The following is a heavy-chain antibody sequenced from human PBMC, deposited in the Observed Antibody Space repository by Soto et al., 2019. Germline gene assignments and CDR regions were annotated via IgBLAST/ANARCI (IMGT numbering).Heavy chain of an antibody. CDR3: AHGYVQLLATFHYLDS. D-gene: IGHD2-2*01. CDR1: GFSITGNGEG. J-gene: IGHJ4*02. Sequence: QIALKESGPTLVKPTQTLTLTCTFSGFSITGNGEGVGWIRQPPGKALEWLALIYWADDKRYSPSLRNRLTITLDNSKDQVILTMTDMGPADTATYYCAHGYVQLLATFHYLDSWGQGTQVTVSS. V-gene: IGHV2-5*02. CDR2: IYWADDK.